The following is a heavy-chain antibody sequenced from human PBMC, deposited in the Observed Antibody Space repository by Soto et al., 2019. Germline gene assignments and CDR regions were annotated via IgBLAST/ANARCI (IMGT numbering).Heavy chain of an antibody. D-gene: IGHD1-1*01. V-gene: IGHV1-69*06. CDR1: GGTFSSYA. J-gene: IGHJ3*02. CDR2: IIPIFGTA. CDR3: ARALPRDNQVALDI. Sequence: QVQLVQSGAEVKKPGSSVKVSCKASGGTFSSYAISWVRQAPGQVLEWMGGIIPIFGTANYAQKFQGRVTITADKSTSNAYMELSSLRSEDTAVYYCARALPRDNQVALDIWGQGTMVNVSS.